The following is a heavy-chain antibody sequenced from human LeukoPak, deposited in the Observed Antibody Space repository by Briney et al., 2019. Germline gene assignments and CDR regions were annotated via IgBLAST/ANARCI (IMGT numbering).Heavy chain of an antibody. D-gene: IGHD2-21*01. CDR2: LCFSGRT. CDR1: CVSLSSSVYC. V-gene: IGHV4-39*01. Sequence: SETLSLPCTVSCVSLSSSVYCWSWLRPPPGRGLELVGCLCFSGRTYYNPSLNGRVTISVETSKNQFSLNLYSMTAADTALYFCARHRSQHGWFDPWGQGTLVTVSS. J-gene: IGHJ5*02. CDR3: ARHRSQHGWFDP.